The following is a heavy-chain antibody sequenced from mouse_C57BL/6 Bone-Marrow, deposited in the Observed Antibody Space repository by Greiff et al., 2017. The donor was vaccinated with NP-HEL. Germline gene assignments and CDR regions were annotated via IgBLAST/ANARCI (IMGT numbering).Heavy chain of an antibody. CDR2: IDPETGGT. V-gene: IGHV1-15*01. J-gene: IGHJ3*01. D-gene: IGHD2-10*01. CDR1: GYTFTDYE. Sequence: QVQLQQSGAELVRPGASVTLSCKASGYTFTDYEMHWVKQTPVHGLEWIGAIDPETGGTAYNQKFKGKAILTADKSSSTAYMELRSLTSEDSAVYYCTTYYGPWFAYWGQGTLVTVSA. CDR3: TTYYGPWFAY.